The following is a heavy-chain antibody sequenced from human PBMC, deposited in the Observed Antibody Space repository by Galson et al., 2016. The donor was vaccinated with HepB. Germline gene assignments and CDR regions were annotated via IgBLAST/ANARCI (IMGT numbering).Heavy chain of an antibody. D-gene: IGHD3-16*01. J-gene: IGHJ6*02. CDR2: ISGYNGNT. Sequence: GLEWMGWISGYNGNTNYAQKFQGRVTMTTDTSTRTGYMVLTSLRSDDTAVYYCAREASFYYSGMDVWGQGTLVTVSS. CDR3: AREASFYYSGMDV. V-gene: IGHV1-18*01.